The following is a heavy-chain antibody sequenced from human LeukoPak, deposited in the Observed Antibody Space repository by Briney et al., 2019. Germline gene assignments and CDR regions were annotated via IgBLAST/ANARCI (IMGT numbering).Heavy chain of an antibody. D-gene: IGHD2-15*01. CDR2: ISYDGSNK. CDR3: AIESGSGDYFYY. Sequence: PGGSLSLSCAAAGFTYSSFGMDWVGQAPGKGLEWVAVISYDGSNKYYADSVKGRFTSSIDNSKNALYLQMNSLRAEDTAVYYCAIESGSGDYFYYWGQGTLVTVSS. CDR1: GFTYSSFG. J-gene: IGHJ4*02. V-gene: IGHV3-30*03.